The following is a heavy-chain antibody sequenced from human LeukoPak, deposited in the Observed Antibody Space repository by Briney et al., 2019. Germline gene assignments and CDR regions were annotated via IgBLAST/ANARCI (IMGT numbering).Heavy chain of an antibody. CDR2: INPNSGGT. CDR1: GYTFTGYY. J-gene: IGHJ3*02. V-gene: IGHV1-2*02. D-gene: IGHD6-13*01. CDR3: ARWGTKYSSSSFDI. Sequence: ASVKVSCKASGYTFTGYYMHWVRQAPGQGLEWMGWINPNSGGTNYAQKFQGRVTMTRDTSISTAYMELSRLRSDDTAVYYCARWGTKYSSSSFDIWGQGTMVTVSP.